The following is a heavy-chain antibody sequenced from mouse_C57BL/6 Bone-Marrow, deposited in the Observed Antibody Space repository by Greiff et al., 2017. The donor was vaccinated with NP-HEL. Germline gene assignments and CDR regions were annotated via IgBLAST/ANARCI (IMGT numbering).Heavy chain of an antibody. CDR3: ARVDYYGSSYGWYFDV. D-gene: IGHD1-1*01. V-gene: IGHV1-55*01. J-gene: IGHJ1*03. Sequence: QVQLQQPGAELVKPGASVKMSCKASGYTFTSYWITCVKQRPGQGLEWIGDIYPGSGSTNYNEKFKSKATLTVDTSSSTAYMQLSSLTSEDSAVYYCARVDYYGSSYGWYFDVWGTGTTVTVSS. CDR2: IYPGSGST. CDR1: GYTFTSYW.